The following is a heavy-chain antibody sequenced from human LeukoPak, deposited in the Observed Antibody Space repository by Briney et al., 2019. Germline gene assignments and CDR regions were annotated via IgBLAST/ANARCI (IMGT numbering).Heavy chain of an antibody. CDR3: ARGRYSYGY. Sequence: PETLSLTCAVYGGSFSGYYWSWIRQPPGKGLEWIGEINHSGSTNYNPSLKSRVTISVDTSKNQFSLKLSSVTAADTAVYYCARGRYSYGYWGQGTLVTVSS. V-gene: IGHV4-34*01. CDR1: GGSFSGYY. CDR2: INHSGST. D-gene: IGHD5-18*01. J-gene: IGHJ4*02.